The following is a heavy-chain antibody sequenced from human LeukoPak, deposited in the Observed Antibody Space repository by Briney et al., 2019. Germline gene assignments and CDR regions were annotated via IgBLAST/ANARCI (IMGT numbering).Heavy chain of an antibody. CDR1: EFTFSSFV. V-gene: IGHV3-23*01. Sequence: RRSLRLSCAVSEFTFSSFVMTWVRPAPGQGLDWVSCIRAGGGTTYYADSVKGRFTISRDNSKKTVYLQMNSLRAEGTAVYYCAKDSSGWSHIYMDVWGKGTTVTVSS. D-gene: IGHD6-19*01. CDR3: AKDSSGWSHIYMDV. CDR2: IRAGGGTT. J-gene: IGHJ6*03.